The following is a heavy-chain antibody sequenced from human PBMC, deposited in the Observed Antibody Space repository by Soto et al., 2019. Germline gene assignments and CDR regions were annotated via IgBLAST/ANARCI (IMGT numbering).Heavy chain of an antibody. CDR2: INHSGST. D-gene: IGHD4-17*01. CDR1: GGSFSGYY. J-gene: IGHJ4*02. Sequence: SETLSLTCAVYGGSFSGYYWSWIRQPPGKGLEWIGEINHSGSTNYNPSLKSRVTISVDTSKNQFSLKLSSVTAADTAVYYCARARRFGDYDYWGQGTLVTVS. CDR3: ARARRFGDYDY. V-gene: IGHV4-34*01.